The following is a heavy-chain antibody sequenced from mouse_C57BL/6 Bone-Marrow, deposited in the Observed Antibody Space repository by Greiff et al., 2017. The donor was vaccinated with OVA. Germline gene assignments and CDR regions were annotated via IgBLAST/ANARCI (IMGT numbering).Heavy chain of an antibody. CDR1: GYTFTSYW. J-gene: IGHJ2*01. D-gene: IGHD3-2*01. V-gene: IGHV1-69*01. CDR2: IDPSDSYT. Sequence: VKLQEPGAELVMPGASVKLSCKASGYTFTSYWMHWVKQRPGQGLEWIGEIDPSDSYTNYNQKFKGKSTLTVDKSSSTAYMQLSSLTSEDSAVYYCARDRDYWGQGTTLTVSS. CDR3: ARDRDY.